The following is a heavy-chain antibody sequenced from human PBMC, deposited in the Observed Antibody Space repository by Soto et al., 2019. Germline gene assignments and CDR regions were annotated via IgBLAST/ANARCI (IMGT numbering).Heavy chain of an antibody. D-gene: IGHD5-12*01. CDR1: GGSLSGYY. J-gene: IGHJ4*02. V-gene: IGHV4-34*01. Sequence: QVQLQQWGPGLLKPSETLSLNSSVTGGSLSGYYWSWIRQAPGKGLEWIGEVKDGGHTNCSPSLRCRVTISSDTANNQFSLRLNSVTAADTGVYYCARGQEGVVATHWDQGSLVTVSS. CDR3: ARGQEGVVATH. CDR2: VKDGGHT.